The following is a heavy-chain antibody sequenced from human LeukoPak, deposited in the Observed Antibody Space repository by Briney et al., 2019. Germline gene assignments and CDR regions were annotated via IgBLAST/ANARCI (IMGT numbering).Heavy chain of an antibody. CDR1: GFTFSSYG. V-gene: IGHV3-33*01. Sequence: PGGSLRLSCAASGFTFSSYGMHWVRQAPGKGLEWVAVIWYDGSNKYYADSVKGRFTISRDNSKNTLYLQMNSLRAEDTAVYYCARRAAATLGFDYWGQGTLVTVSS. J-gene: IGHJ4*02. CDR2: IWYDGSNK. D-gene: IGHD6-13*01. CDR3: ARRAAATLGFDY.